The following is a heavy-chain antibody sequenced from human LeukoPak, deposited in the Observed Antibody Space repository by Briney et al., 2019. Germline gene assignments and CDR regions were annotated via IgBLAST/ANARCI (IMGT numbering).Heavy chain of an antibody. CDR1: GFIFSRFW. V-gene: IGHV3-7*04. CDR3: ARYGSIVAAGTFDY. CDR2: VKEDGSEK. Sequence: TGGSLRLSCAASGFIFSRFWMSWVRQAPGKGLEWLANVKEDGSEKYYVDSVKGRFTISRDNAKNSLYLQMNSLGAEDTAVYYCARYGSIVAAGTFDYWGQGTLVTVSS. D-gene: IGHD6-13*01. J-gene: IGHJ4*02.